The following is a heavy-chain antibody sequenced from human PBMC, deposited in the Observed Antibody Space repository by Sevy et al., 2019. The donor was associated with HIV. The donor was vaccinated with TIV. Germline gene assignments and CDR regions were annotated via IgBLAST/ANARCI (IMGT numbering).Heavy chain of an antibody. J-gene: IGHJ6*02. D-gene: IGHD2-15*01. CDR3: ARDPGYCSGGSCYYYYYGMDV. CDR2: IWYDGSNK. CDR1: GFTFSSYG. Sequence: GGSLRLSCAASGFTFSSYGMHWVRQAPGKGLEWVAVIWYDGSNKYYADSVKGRFTISRDNSKNTLYLQMNSLRAEETAVYYCARDPGYCSGGSCYYYYYGMDVWGQGTTVTVSS. V-gene: IGHV3-33*01.